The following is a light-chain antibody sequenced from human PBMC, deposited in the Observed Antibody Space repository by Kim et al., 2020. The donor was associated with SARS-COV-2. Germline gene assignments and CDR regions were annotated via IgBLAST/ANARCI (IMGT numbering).Light chain of an antibody. Sequence: DIQLTQSPSSLSASVGDRVAITCRASQGISSYLGWYQQKPGKAPKLLIYAASTLQSGVPSRFSGSGSGTDFTLTISSLQPEDFATYYCQQHNSYPLTFGEGTKVDIK. J-gene: IGKJ4*01. V-gene: IGKV1-9*01. CDR3: QQHNSYPLT. CDR1: QGISSY. CDR2: AAS.